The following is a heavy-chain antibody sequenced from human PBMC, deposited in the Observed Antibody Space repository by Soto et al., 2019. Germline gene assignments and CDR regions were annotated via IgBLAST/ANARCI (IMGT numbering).Heavy chain of an antibody. J-gene: IGHJ4*02. CDR3: AKDRHGGLYTNYYFDY. V-gene: IGHV3-30*18. CDR2: ISYDGSNK. Sequence: PGGSLRLSFAASGFTFSSYGMHWVRQAPGKGLEWVAVISYDGSNKYYADSVKGRFTISRDNSKNTLYLQMNSLRAEDTAVYYCAKDRHGGLYTNYYFDYWGQGTLVTVSS. D-gene: IGHD3-10*01. CDR1: GFTFSSYG.